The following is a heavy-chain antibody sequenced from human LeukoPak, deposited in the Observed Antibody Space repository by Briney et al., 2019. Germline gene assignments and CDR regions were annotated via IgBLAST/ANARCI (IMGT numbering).Heavy chain of an antibody. CDR3: ARIREIGDYYDSSGYYFPDY. V-gene: IGHV7-4-1*02. Sequence: ASVKVSCKASGYTFTSYAMNWVRQAPGQGLEWMGWINTNTGNPTYAQGFTGRFVFSLNTSVSTAYLQISSLKAEDTAVYYCARIREIGDYYDSSGYYFPDYWGQGTLVTVSS. J-gene: IGHJ4*02. CDR1: GYTFTSYA. D-gene: IGHD3-22*01. CDR2: INTNTGNP.